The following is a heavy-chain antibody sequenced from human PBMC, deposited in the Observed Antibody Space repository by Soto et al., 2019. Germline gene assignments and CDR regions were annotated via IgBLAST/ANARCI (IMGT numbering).Heavy chain of an antibody. CDR2: IYYSGST. D-gene: IGHD3-22*01. CDR1: GGSISGYY. V-gene: IGHV4-59*01. Sequence: SETLSLTCTVSGGSISGYYLSWIRQPPGKGLEWIGYIYYSGSTNYNPSLKSRVTISVDTSKNQFSLKLSSVTAADTAVYYCARAVGYYYDSSGYRGDAFDIWGQGTMVTVSS. J-gene: IGHJ3*02. CDR3: ARAVGYYYDSSGYRGDAFDI.